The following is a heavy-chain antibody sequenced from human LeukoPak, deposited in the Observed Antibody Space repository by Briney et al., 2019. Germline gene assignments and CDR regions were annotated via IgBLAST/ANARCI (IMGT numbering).Heavy chain of an antibody. V-gene: IGHV4-39*01. CDR2: IYNSGNT. Sequence: SETLSLTCAVFGGSISSSSYYWGWIRQPPEKGLEWIGSIYNSGNTYYNPSLKSRVTISVDTSKNQFSLKLSSVTAADTAVYYCARAPGYSYGRGYFQPWGQGTLVTVSS. CDR1: GGSISSSSYY. D-gene: IGHD5-18*01. J-gene: IGHJ1*01. CDR3: ARAPGYSYGRGYFQP.